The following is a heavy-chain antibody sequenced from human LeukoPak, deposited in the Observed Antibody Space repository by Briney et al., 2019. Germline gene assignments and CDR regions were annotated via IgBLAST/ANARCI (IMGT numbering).Heavy chain of an antibody. Sequence: GSLRLSCAASGFTFSYVWMTWVRQPPGKGLEWIGEVHLDGRTNYNPSLKSRLIMSVDLPENHISLKLTSVTAADTAVYYCAREGGFYRPLDYSGQGTLVTVSS. CDR2: VHLDGRT. CDR3: AREGGFYRPLDY. D-gene: IGHD3-3*01. V-gene: IGHV4-4*02. J-gene: IGHJ4*02. CDR1: GFTFSYVW.